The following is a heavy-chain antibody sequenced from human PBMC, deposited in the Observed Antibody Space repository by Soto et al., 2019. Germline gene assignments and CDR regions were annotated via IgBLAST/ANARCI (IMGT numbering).Heavy chain of an antibody. J-gene: IGHJ4*02. CDR3: ASILIVVVPAAIGGDFDY. CDR2: ISYDGSNK. D-gene: IGHD2-2*01. Sequence: GGSLRLSCAASGFTFSSYAMHWVRQAPGKGLEWVAVISYDGSNKYYADSVKGRFTISRDNSKNTLYLQMNSLRAEDTTVYYWASILIVVVPAAIGGDFDYWGQGTLVTVSS. V-gene: IGHV3-30-3*01. CDR1: GFTFSSYA.